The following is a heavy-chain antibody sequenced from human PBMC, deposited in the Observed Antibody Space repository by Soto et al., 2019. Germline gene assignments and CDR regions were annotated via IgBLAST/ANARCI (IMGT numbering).Heavy chain of an antibody. CDR1: GDCISSNNW. V-gene: IGHV4-4*02. CDR3: ARDSSPDSTSTSCGGAY. J-gene: IGHJ4*02. Sequence: TLSPTCAVAGDCISSNNWWSWVRQPPGKGLEWIGEIYHSGSTNYNPSLKSRVTMSVDKSKNQFSLNLSSVTAAETDMYYCARDSSPDSTSTSCGGAYWGQGTLVTVSS. CDR2: IYHSGST. D-gene: IGHD2-2*01.